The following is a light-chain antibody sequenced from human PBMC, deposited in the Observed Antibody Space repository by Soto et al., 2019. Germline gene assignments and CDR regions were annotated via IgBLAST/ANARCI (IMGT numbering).Light chain of an antibody. CDR2: DLT. J-gene: IGKJ4*01. CDR1: QSSSSY. Sequence: ELVLTQSPGTLSLSPGERATLSCRASQSSSSYVAWYQQKPIQVPSVLLYDLTSRATGVPDRFSGGGSWTDFTRTITRLEPEDFQVYYCQEYVGSTETFGGGTKVEIK. V-gene: IGKV3-20*01. CDR3: QEYVGSTET.